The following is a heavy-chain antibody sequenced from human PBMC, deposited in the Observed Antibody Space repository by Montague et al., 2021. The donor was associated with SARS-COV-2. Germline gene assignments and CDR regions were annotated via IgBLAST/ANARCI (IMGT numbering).Heavy chain of an antibody. V-gene: IGHV3-48*02. D-gene: IGHD3-10*01. CDR3: ARDVRDYYGSGSYYRQRSHYYYYYGMDV. CDR1: GFTFSSYS. Sequence: SLRLSCAASGFTFSSYSMNWVRQAPGKGLEWVSYISSSSSTIYYAASVKGRFTISRDNAKNSLYLQMNSLRDEDTAVYYCARDVRDYYGSGSYYRQRSHYYYYYGMDVWGQGTTVTVSS. J-gene: IGHJ6*02. CDR2: ISSSSSTI.